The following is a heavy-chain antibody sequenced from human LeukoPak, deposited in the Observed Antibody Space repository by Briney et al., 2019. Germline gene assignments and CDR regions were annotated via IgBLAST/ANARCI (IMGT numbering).Heavy chain of an antibody. J-gene: IGHJ4*02. CDR3: ARVGYSYGPNFDY. CDR1: GFTFSSYS. V-gene: IGHV3-21*01. D-gene: IGHD5-18*01. Sequence: GGSLRLSCAASGFTFSSYSMNWVRQAPGKGLEWVSSISSSSSYIYYADSVKGRFTISRDNAKNSLYLQMNSLRAEDTAVYYCARVGYSYGPNFDYWGQGTLVTVSS. CDR2: ISSSSSYI.